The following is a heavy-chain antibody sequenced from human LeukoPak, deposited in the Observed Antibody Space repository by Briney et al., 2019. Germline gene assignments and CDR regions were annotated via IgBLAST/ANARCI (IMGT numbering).Heavy chain of an antibody. D-gene: IGHD2/OR15-2a*01. Sequence: PSETLSLTCTVSGYSINTGYFRGWIRQPPGKGLEWIGSIYHSGSNYYNPSLKSRVTISADTSKNQFSLKVTSVTAADTAVYYCARDPEHCTSTACRVVFDYWGQGILVTVSS. J-gene: IGHJ4*02. CDR2: IYHSGSN. CDR1: GYSINTGYF. V-gene: IGHV4-38-2*02. CDR3: ARDPEHCTSTACRVVFDY.